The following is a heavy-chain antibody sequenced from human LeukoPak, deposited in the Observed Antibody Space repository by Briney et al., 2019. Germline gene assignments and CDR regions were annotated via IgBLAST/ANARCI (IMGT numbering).Heavy chain of an antibody. V-gene: IGHV4-39*01. CDR3: ARLGRLVFYFDY. J-gene: IGHJ4*02. Sequence: PSETLSLTCTVSGGSISSTSYYWDWIRQPPGKGLEWIGSIHYSGSTYYNPSLKSRVTISLDTSGNQFSLKLSSVTAADTAVYYCARLGRLVFYFDYWGQGTLVSVSS. CDR2: IHYSGST. D-gene: IGHD1-26*01. CDR1: GGSISSTSYY.